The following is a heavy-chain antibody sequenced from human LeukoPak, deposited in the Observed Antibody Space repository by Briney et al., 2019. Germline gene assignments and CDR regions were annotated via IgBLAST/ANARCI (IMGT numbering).Heavy chain of an antibody. CDR3: AKDSGVRQQLRPDY. CDR2: IKQDGSEQ. V-gene: IGHV3-7*03. D-gene: IGHD6-13*01. Sequence: GGSLRLSCAASGFTFTTYWMGWVRQAPGKGLEWVANIKQDGSEQYYVDSVKGRFTISRDNAKNTLYLQTNSLRAEDTAVYYCAKDSGVRQQLRPDYWGQGTLVTVSS. J-gene: IGHJ4*02. CDR1: GFTFTTYW.